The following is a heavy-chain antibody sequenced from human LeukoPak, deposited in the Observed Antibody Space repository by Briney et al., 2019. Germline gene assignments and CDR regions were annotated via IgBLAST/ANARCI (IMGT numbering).Heavy chain of an antibody. Sequence: ASVKVSCKASGYTFSGFGISWVRQAPGQGLEWMGWISAYYGHTNYAQKLQGRVTMTTDTSTSTAYMELRSLRSDDTAVYYCARGTGYSSGWSAADAFDIWGQGTMVTVSS. V-gene: IGHV1-18*01. D-gene: IGHD6-19*01. CDR2: ISAYYGHT. CDR3: ARGTGYSSGWSAADAFDI. CDR1: GYTFSGFG. J-gene: IGHJ3*02.